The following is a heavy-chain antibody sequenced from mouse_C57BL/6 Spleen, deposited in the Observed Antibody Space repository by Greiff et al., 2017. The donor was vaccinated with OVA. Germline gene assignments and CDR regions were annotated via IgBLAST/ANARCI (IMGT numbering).Heavy chain of an antibody. CDR1: GYTFTDYY. D-gene: IGHD2-3*01. J-gene: IGHJ2*01. CDR2: INPNNGGT. V-gene: IGHV1-26*01. CDR3: AVAYDGYYGDY. Sequence: EVQLQQSGPELVKPGASVKISCKASGYTFTDYYMNWVKQSHGKSLEWIGDINPNNGGTSYNQKFKGKATLTVDKSSSTAYMELRSLTSEDSAVYYCAVAYDGYYGDYWGQGTTLTVSS.